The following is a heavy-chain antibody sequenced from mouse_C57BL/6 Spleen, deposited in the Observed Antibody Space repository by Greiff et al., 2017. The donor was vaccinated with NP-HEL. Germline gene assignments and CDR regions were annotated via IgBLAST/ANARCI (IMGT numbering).Heavy chain of an antibody. J-gene: IGHJ3*01. Sequence: DVQLVESGPGMVKPSQSLSLTCTVTGYSITSGYDWHWIRHFPGNKLEWMGYISYSGSTNYNPSLKSRISITHDTSKNHFFLKLNSVTTEDTATCYCAREELGRFAYWGQGTLVTVSA. CDR2: ISYSGST. D-gene: IGHD4-1*01. CDR1: GYSITSGYD. CDR3: AREELGRFAY. V-gene: IGHV3-1*01.